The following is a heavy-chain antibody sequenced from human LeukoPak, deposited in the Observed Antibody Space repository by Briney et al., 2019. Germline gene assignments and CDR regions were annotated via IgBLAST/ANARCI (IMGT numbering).Heavy chain of an antibody. V-gene: IGHV3-66*01. Sequence: GGSLRLSCAASGFTVSSNYMSWVRQAPGKGLEWVSVIYSGGSTYYANSVKGRFTISRDNSKNTLYLQMNSLRAEDTAVYYCAREYRYSYDSYYFDYWGQGTLVTVSS. CDR2: IYSGGST. J-gene: IGHJ4*02. CDR3: AREYRYSYDSYYFDY. CDR1: GFTVSSNY. D-gene: IGHD5-18*01.